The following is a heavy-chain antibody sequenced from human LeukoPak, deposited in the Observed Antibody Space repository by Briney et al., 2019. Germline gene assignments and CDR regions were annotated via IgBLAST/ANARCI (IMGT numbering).Heavy chain of an antibody. J-gene: IGHJ6*03. CDR3: ARSSPEVGTSCHYFYMDV. D-gene: IGHD2-2*01. Sequence: PSETLSLTCTVSGGSVTSYYWNWIRQPAGKGLEWIGRFYTSGSTDYDPSLKSRVTISVDKSKNQFSLRLSSVTAADSAVYYCARSSPEVGTSCHYFYMDVWSKGTTVIVSS. V-gene: IGHV4-4*07. CDR1: GGSVTSYY. CDR2: FYTSGST.